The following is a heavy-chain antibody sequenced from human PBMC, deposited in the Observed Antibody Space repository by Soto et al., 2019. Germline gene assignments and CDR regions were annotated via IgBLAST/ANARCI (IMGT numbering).Heavy chain of an antibody. Sequence: QVQLVQSGAEVKKPGSSVKVSCKASGGTFSSYAISWVRQAPGQGLEWMGGIIPIFGTANYAQKFQGRVTITAHESTSTAYMELSSLRSEDTVVYYGAPDELVVPAAIRGNWFDPWGQGTLVTVYS. CDR3: APDELVVPAAIRGNWFDP. J-gene: IGHJ5*02. V-gene: IGHV1-69*01. CDR2: IIPIFGTA. CDR1: GGTFSSYA. D-gene: IGHD2-2*01.